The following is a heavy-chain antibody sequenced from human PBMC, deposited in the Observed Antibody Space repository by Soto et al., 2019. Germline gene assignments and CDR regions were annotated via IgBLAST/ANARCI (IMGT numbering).Heavy chain of an antibody. D-gene: IGHD3-22*01. CDR1: GFIFSIYP. CDR2: ISIEGSRT. V-gene: IGHV3-64D*06. CDR3: VKGEYYYDGSAYYPFDI. Sequence: GGSLRLYCSVSGFIFSIYPIPWVRIAHAKVLEYVSFISIEGSRTHYADSVKGRFTISRDNSKNTAYLQMSSLRPEDTAVYYCVKGEYYYDGSAYYPFDIWGQGTMVTVSS. J-gene: IGHJ3*02.